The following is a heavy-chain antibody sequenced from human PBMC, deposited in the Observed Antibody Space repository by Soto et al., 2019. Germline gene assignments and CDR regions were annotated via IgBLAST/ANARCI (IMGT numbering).Heavy chain of an antibody. CDR2: IYSGGST. D-gene: IGHD4-17*01. CDR1: GFTVSSNY. J-gene: IGHJ4*02. CDR3: ARDYGDSAFDY. Sequence: EVQLVESGGGLVQPGGSLRLSCAASGFTVSSNYMSWVRQAPGKGLEWFSVIYSGGSTYYADSVKGRFTISRDNSKNTLYLQMNSLRAEDTAVYYCARDYGDSAFDYWGQGTLVTVSS. V-gene: IGHV3-66*01.